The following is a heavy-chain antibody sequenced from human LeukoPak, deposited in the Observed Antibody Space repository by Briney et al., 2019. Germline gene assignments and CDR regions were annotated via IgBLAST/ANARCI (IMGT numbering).Heavy chain of an antibody. D-gene: IGHD3-22*01. CDR3: ARAGYYDSSGYYYTFYSAFDI. CDR1: GGSISSYY. V-gene: IGHV4-59*01. J-gene: IGHJ3*02. Sequence: SETLSLTCTVSGGSISSYYWSWLRQPPGKGLEWIGYIYYSGSTNYNPSLKSRVTISVDTSKNQFSLKLGSVTAADTAVYYCARAGYYDSSGYYYTFYSAFDIWGQGTMVTVSS. CDR2: IYYSGST.